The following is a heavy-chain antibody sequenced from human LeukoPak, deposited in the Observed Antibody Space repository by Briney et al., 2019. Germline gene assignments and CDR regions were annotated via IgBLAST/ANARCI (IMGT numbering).Heavy chain of an antibody. V-gene: IGHV4-39*01. CDR1: GGSISSGDYY. CDR3: ARGPDCSGGSCHFDY. D-gene: IGHD2-15*01. CDR2: GHYSGST. Sequence: SETLSLTCTVSGGSISSGDYYWGWIRQPPGKGLEWIGTGHYSGSTYHNPSLQSRVTISVDTSKNQFSLKLSSVTAADTAVYYCARGPDCSGGSCHFDYWGQGTLVTVSS. J-gene: IGHJ4*02.